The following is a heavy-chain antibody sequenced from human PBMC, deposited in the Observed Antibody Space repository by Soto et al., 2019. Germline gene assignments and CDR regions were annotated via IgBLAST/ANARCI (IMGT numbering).Heavy chain of an antibody. V-gene: IGHV1-69*02. CDR3: ARPTVAGNRYYYYYYGMDV. Sequence: VASVKVSCKASGGTFSSYTISWVRQAPGQGLEWMGRIIPILGIANYAQKFQGRVTITADKSTSTAYMELSSLRSEDTAVYYCARPTVAGNRYYYYYYGMDVWGQGTTVTVSS. CDR2: IIPILGIA. D-gene: IGHD6-19*01. CDR1: GGTFSSYT. J-gene: IGHJ6*02.